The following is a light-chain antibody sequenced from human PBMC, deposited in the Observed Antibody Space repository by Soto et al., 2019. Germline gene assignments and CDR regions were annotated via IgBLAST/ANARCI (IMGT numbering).Light chain of an antibody. CDR1: QSVSSSY. CDR3: QQYGRSPFT. V-gene: IGKV3-20*01. CDR2: GAS. Sequence: EIVLTQSPGTLSLSPGERATLSCRASQSVSSSYLAWYQQKPAQAPRLLIYGASSRATGIPGRFSGSGSGTDYTLNISRLEREDFAVYYCQQYGRSPFTFGPGTKVDIK. J-gene: IGKJ3*01.